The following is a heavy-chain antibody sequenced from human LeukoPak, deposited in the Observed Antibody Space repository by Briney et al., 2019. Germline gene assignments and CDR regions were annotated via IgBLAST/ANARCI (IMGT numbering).Heavy chain of an antibody. CDR2: VSSSGTYI. Sequence: GGSLRLSCVASGFNFSSYSMNWVRQAPGKGLEWVSSVSSSGTYIYYADSLKGRFTISRDNAKNSLYLQMNSLRAEDTAVYYCARDGPYSSSPFAYWGQGTLVTVSS. D-gene: IGHD6-6*01. V-gene: IGHV3-21*01. J-gene: IGHJ4*02. CDR1: GFNFSSYS. CDR3: ARDGPYSSSPFAY.